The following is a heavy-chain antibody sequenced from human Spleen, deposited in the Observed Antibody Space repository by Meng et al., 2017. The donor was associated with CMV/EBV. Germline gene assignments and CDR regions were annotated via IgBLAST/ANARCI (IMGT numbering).Heavy chain of an antibody. D-gene: IGHD3-16*01. J-gene: IGHJ3*02. CDR1: GGPIISYY. CDR3: ARDGALGSFDI. CDR2: IYYSGST. Sequence: GSLRLSCSVSGGPIISYYWSWIRQPPGKGLEWIGYIYYSGSTNYNPSLKSRVTISVDTSKNQFSLKLSSVTAADTAVYYCARDGALGSFDIWGQGTMVTVSS. V-gene: IGHV4-59*01.